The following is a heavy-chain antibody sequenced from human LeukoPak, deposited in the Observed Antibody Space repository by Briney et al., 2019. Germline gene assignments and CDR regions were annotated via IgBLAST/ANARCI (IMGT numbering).Heavy chain of an antibody. CDR1: GFTFSSYA. CDR3: AKVYYGGNAHYFDY. V-gene: IGHV3-23*01. J-gene: IGHJ4*02. D-gene: IGHD4-23*01. Sequence: GGSLRLSCAASGFTFSSYAMSWVRQAPGKGLEWVSAISGSGGSTYCADSVKGRFTISRDNSKDTLYLQMNSLRAEDTAVYYCAKVYYGGNAHYFDYWGQGTLVTVSS. CDR2: ISGSGGST.